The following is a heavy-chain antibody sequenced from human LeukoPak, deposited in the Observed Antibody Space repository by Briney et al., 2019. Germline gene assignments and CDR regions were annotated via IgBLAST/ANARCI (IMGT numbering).Heavy chain of an antibody. J-gene: IGHJ4*02. V-gene: IGHV3-43*02. Sequence: GGSLTLSCAASGVTFDDYAMHWVRQAPGQGLEWVSFITGDAASTYYADSVKGRFTISRDNSKNSLYLQMNRLRTEDTAFYYCAKDRDTSGWDYWGQGTLVTVSS. D-gene: IGHD6-19*01. CDR3: AKDRDTSGWDY. CDR2: ITGDAAST. CDR1: GVTFDDYA.